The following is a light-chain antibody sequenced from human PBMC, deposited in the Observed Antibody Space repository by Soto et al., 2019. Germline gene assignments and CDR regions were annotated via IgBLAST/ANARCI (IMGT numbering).Light chain of an antibody. CDR1: SSNIGSNY. V-gene: IGLV1-47*01. J-gene: IGLJ3*02. CDR3: AAWYDSLSGGV. Sequence: QSVLTQPPSVSGSPGQRVTISCSGSSSNIGSNYVYWYQQLQGTAPKLLIYRNNQRPSWVPDRFSCSKSGTTASLAISARLYEDEADYYCAAWYDSLSGGVFGGGTKLTVL. CDR2: RNN.